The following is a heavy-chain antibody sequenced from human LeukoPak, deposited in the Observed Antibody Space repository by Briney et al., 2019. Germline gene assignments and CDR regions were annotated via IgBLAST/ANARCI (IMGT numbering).Heavy chain of an antibody. Sequence: ASVNVSCKASGYTFTGYYMHWVRQAPGQGLEWMGWINPNSGGTNYAQRFQGRVTMTRDTSISTVYMELSSLRSEDTAVYYCARDCSLFTASTVDYWGQGTLVTVSS. CDR3: ARDCSLFTASTVDY. CDR1: GYTFTGYY. V-gene: IGHV1-2*02. CDR2: INPNSGGT. J-gene: IGHJ4*02. D-gene: IGHD2-21*01.